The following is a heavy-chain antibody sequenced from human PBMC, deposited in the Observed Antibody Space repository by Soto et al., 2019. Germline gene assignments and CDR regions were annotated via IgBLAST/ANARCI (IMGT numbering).Heavy chain of an antibody. Sequence: PGGSLRLSCAASGFTFSSYAMSWVRQAPGKGLEWVSAISGSGGSTYYADSVKGRFTISRDNSKNTLYLQMNSLRAEDTAVYYCAKGYGYYGSGSYVDYWGQGTLVTVSS. J-gene: IGHJ4*02. D-gene: IGHD3-10*01. V-gene: IGHV3-23*01. CDR1: GFTFSSYA. CDR2: ISGSGGST. CDR3: AKGYGYYGSGSYVDY.